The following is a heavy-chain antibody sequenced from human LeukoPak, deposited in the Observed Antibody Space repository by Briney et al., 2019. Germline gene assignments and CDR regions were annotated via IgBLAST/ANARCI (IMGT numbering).Heavy chain of an antibody. CDR3: ARRYSNYFFDY. J-gene: IGHJ4*02. D-gene: IGHD4-11*01. V-gene: IGHV4-38-2*01. CDR2: IYHSGST. CDR1: GYSIASGYY. Sequence: SETLSLTCAVPGYSIASGYYWAWIRQPPGKGLEWIGNIYHSGSTYYNASLKSRVTISVDTSKNQFSLKLRSVTAADTAVYYCARRYSNYFFDYWGQGTLVTVSS.